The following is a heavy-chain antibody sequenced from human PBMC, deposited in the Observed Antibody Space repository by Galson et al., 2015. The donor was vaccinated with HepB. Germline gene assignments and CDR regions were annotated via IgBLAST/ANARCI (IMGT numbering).Heavy chain of an antibody. J-gene: IGHJ4*02. CDR2: ISYDGGQK. CDR3: AKGDVAYTSSSGGFDY. CDR1: GFTFGRYG. V-gene: IGHV3-30*18. D-gene: IGHD6-6*01. Sequence: LRLSCAASGFTFGRYGIHWVRQAPGKGLEWVAVISYDGGQKKYADSVKGRFTISRDVSMNTIYLQASSLREEDTAVYHCAKGDVAYTSSSGGFDYWGQGTRVTVSS.